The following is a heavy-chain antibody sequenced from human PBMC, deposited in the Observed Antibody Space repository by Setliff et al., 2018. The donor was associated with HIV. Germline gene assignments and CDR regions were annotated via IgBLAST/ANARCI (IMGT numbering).Heavy chain of an antibody. V-gene: IGHV3-30*02. D-gene: IGHD6-19*01. CDR3: AKDRYSTGWHLDH. Sequence: GESLTISCAASGFSFGSYGFHWVRQAPGKGLEWLTFIRYDGTIEYYADSVKGRFTISRDNSRNTVNLQMSSLRREDTAVYYCAKDRYSTGWHLDHWGQGTPVTVSS. CDR1: GFSFGSYG. J-gene: IGHJ4*02. CDR2: IRYDGTIE.